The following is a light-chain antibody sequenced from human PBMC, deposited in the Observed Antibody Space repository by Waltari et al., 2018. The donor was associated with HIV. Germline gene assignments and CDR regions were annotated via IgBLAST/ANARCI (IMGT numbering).Light chain of an antibody. Sequence: QSVLTQPPSASGTPGPRVTIPCSGSSSNIGSTTLNWYQQHPGTAPKLLIYSNNQRPSGVPDRFSGSKSGTSASLAISGLQSEDEADYYCAAWDDSLNGVVFGGGTKLTVL. CDR1: SSNIGSTT. CDR3: AAWDDSLNGVV. J-gene: IGLJ2*01. V-gene: IGLV1-44*01. CDR2: SNN.